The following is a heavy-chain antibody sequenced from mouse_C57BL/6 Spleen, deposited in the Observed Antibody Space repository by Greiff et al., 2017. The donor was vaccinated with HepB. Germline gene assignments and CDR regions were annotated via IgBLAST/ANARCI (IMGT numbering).Heavy chain of an antibody. D-gene: IGHD2-1*01. CDR1: GYTFTSYW. Sequence: VMLVESGAELVKPGASVKLSCKASGYTFTSYWMHWVKQRPGQGLEWIGYINPSSGYTKYNQKFKDKATLTVDKSSSTAYMQLSSLTYEDSAVYYSARSGGNSFYAMDYWGQGTSVTVSS. V-gene: IGHV1-7*01. CDR2: INPSSGYT. J-gene: IGHJ4*01. CDR3: ARSGGNSFYAMDY.